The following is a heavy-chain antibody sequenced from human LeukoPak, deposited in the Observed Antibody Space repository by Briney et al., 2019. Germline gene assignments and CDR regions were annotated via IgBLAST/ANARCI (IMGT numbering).Heavy chain of an antibody. Sequence: PGGSLRLSCSASGCSFSTSWLTWVRQAPGMGLEWVANIQPDGNDNHYVDSVRGRFTLSRDNANNSLHLQMHSLRLDDTAVYYCAREGRGSSSLKFWGQGTMVTVSS. J-gene: IGHJ3*01. CDR2: IQPDGNDN. CDR1: GCSFSTSW. V-gene: IGHV3-7*01. D-gene: IGHD6-13*01. CDR3: AREGRGSSSLKF.